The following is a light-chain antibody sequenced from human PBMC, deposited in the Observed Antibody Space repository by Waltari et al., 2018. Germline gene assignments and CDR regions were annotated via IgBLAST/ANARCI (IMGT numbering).Light chain of an antibody. CDR2: DAS. CDR1: QTVRTY. Sequence: EIVLTQSPATLSLSPGGRATLSCRASQTVRTYLAWYQQKPGQAPRLLIFDASSRATGIPAKFSGSGSGTDFTLTVSNLEPEDFAIYYCQQRSNGPYTFGQGTRVEIK. CDR3: QQRSNGPYT. J-gene: IGKJ2*01. V-gene: IGKV3-11*01.